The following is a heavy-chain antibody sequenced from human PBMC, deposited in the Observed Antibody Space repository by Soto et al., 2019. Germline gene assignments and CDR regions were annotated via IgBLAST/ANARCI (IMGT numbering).Heavy chain of an antibody. J-gene: IGHJ4*02. CDR1: GDIFNKYA. D-gene: IGHD2-21*01. V-gene: IGHV1-69*06. Sequence: QVQLVQSGSEMKKPGSSVKVSCKASGDIFNKYAINWVRQAPGQGLEWMGGIIPIFETETYAQTFQGRVTITADTSTSTAYMDLSSLKSEDTAVYFCAAGEPGPTQGYDFDYWGQGTLVTVSS. CDR2: IIPIFETE. CDR3: AAGEPGPTQGYDFDY.